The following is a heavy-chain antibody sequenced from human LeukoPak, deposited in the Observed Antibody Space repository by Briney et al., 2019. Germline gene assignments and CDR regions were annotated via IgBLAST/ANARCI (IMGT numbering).Heavy chain of an antibody. D-gene: IGHD2-2*01. CDR1: GGTFSSYA. CDR3: ARVLGVVPAATRKGYYFDY. J-gene: IGHJ4*02. V-gene: IGHV1-69*13. CDR2: IIPISGTA. Sequence: GASVKASCKASGGTFSSYAISWVRQAPGQGLEWMGGIIPISGTANYAQKFQGRVTITADESRSTAYIELSSLRSEDTAVYYCARVLGVVPAATRKGYYFDYWGQGTLVTVSS.